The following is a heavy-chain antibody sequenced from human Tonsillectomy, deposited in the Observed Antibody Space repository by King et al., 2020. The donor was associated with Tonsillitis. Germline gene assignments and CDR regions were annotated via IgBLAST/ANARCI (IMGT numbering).Heavy chain of an antibody. D-gene: IGHD5-12*01. J-gene: IGHJ3*01. CDR2: XXXXGXXX. V-gene: IGHV3-23*04. CDR1: GFTFSSYA. CDR3: AKDKVATMPRDAFDL. Sequence: VQLVESGGGLVQIGGSLRLSCAASGFTFSSYAMSWVRQAPGKGLEWVXXXXXXGXXXYXXXPVKGRFTISRDNSKNTLYLQMNXLRAEDTAVYYCAKDKVATMPRDAFDLWGQGTMVTVSS.